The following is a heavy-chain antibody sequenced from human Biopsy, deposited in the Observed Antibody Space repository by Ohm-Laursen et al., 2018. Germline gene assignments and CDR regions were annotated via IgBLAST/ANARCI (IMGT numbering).Heavy chain of an antibody. D-gene: IGHD3-9*01. CDR3: ARDDDTTGHYMILNH. V-gene: IGHV3-33*01. Sequence: SLRLSCSASGFAFSYYGLHWVRQAPGKGLQWVAVMWSDGINKNYADSVKGRFTVSRDNSKNVLYLQMSSLRDEGSAVYYCARDDDTTGHYMILNHWGQGTLVTVSS. CDR1: GFAFSYYG. J-gene: IGHJ5*02. CDR2: MWSDGINK.